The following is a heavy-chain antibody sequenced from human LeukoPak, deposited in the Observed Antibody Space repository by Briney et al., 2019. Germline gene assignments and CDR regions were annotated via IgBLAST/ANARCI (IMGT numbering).Heavy chain of an antibody. CDR3: ARDAFAAFDI. CDR1: GFTVSSNY. Sequence: GGSLRLSCAASGFTVSSNYKSWVRQAPGKGLEWVSVIYSGGSTNHGDSVKGRFTISRDNSKNTLYLQMNSLRVEDTAVYYCARDAFAAFDIWGQGTMVTVSS. J-gene: IGHJ3*02. V-gene: IGHV3-66*01. CDR2: IYSGGST.